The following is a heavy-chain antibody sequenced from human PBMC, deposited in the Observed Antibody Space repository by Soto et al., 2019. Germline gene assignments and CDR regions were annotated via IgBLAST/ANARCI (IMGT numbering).Heavy chain of an antibody. CDR2: IYDTGISGYTPST. CDR1: GGSITSSY. Sequence: SETLSLTCTVSGGSITSSYWSWIRRPPGKGLEWIAYIYDTGISGYTPSTSYNPSLKSRVTTSVDTSKSQFSLKLTSVTAADTAVYYCARGEDAFFYYGLDVWGQGITVTVSS. J-gene: IGHJ6*02. CDR3: ARGEDAFFYYGLDV. V-gene: IGHV4-59*01.